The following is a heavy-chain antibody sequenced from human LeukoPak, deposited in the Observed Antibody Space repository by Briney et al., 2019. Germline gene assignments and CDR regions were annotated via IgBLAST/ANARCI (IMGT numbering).Heavy chain of an antibody. V-gene: IGHV3-53*01. CDR1: GFTFSSNY. J-gene: IGHJ5*02. D-gene: IGHD3-16*01. Sequence: PGGSLRLSCAASGFTFSSNYMSWVRQAPGKGLEWVSVIYSGGSTYYADSVKGRFTISRDNAKNSLYLQTNSLRVEDTAMYYCARLLGDATIYDLWGQGTLVTVSS. CDR3: ARLLGDATIYDL. CDR2: IYSGGST.